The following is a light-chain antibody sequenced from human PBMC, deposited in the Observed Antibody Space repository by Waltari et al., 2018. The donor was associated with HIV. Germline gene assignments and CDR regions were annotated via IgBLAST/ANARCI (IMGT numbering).Light chain of an antibody. V-gene: IGKV3-15*01. CDR2: GAS. J-gene: IGKJ1*01. Sequence: ETMMTQSPATLSESQGESATLSCRASQSVSSNLAWYQQKPGQAPRLLIYGASTRATAIPARVSGSGSGTDFTLTISSLQSEDIAIYYCQQYNNWPQTFGQGTKVEIK. CDR1: QSVSSN. CDR3: QQYNNWPQT.